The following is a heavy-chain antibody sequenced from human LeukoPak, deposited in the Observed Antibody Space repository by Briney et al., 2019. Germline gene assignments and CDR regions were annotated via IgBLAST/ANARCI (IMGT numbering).Heavy chain of an antibody. CDR1: GGTFSSYA. CDR2: IIPILGIA. V-gene: IGHV1-69*04. CDR3: ARDHVDTAMVGIYYYYYGMDV. D-gene: IGHD5-18*01. J-gene: IGHJ6*02. Sequence: GASVKVSCKASGGTFSSYAISWVRQAPGQGLEWMRRIIPILGIANYAQKFQGRVTITADKSTSTAYMELSSLRSEDTAVYYCARDHVDTAMVGIYYYYYGMDVWGQGTTVTVSS.